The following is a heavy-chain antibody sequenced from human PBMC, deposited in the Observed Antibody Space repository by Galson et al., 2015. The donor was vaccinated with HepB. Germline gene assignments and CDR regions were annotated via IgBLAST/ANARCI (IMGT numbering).Heavy chain of an antibody. Sequence: ETLSLTCTVSDGSISSYYWSWIRQPPGKGLEWIGYIYYSGSTNYNPSLKSRVTISVDTSKNQFSLKVSSVTAADTAVYYCARASGWLQLRPRYFDYWGQGTLVTVSS. D-gene: IGHD5-24*01. V-gene: IGHV4-59*01. CDR3: ARASGWLQLRPRYFDY. J-gene: IGHJ4*02. CDR2: IYYSGST. CDR1: DGSISSYY.